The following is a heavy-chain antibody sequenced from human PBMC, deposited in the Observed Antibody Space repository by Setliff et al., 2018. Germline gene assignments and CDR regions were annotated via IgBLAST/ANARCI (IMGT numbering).Heavy chain of an antibody. V-gene: IGHV4-39*01. CDR1: NGSISSGNYF. CDR3: ARQPYSTTYYYYYYYMDV. Sequence: SETLSLTCTVSNGSISSGNYFWGWIRQPPGKGLEWMGSIFYTGSTYYSPSLKSRVTMSIDTSKNQFSLNLNSVAAADTAVYYCARQPYSTTYYYYYYYMDVWGKGTTVTVSS. J-gene: IGHJ6*03. CDR2: IFYTGST. D-gene: IGHD6-13*01.